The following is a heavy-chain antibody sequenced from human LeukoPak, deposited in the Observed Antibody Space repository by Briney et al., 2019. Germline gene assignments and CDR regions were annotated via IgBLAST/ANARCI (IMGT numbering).Heavy chain of an antibody. Sequence: GASVKVSCKASGYTFTGYYMHWVRQAPGQGLEWMGWINPNSGGTNYAQKFQGRVTMTRDTSISTAYMELSRLRSDDTAVYYCARLAHVDTAMVTYYYYYMDVWGKGTTVTVSS. CDR3: ARLAHVDTAMVTYYYYYMDV. D-gene: IGHD5-18*01. J-gene: IGHJ6*03. CDR1: GYTFTGYY. CDR2: INPNSGGT. V-gene: IGHV1-2*02.